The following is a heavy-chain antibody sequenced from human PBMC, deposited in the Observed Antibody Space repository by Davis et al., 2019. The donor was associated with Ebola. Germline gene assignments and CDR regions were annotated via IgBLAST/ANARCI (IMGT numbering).Heavy chain of an antibody. CDR2: ISDYNRKT. J-gene: IGHJ4*02. V-gene: IGHV1-18*04. D-gene: IGHD4-23*01. Sequence: ASVKVSCEASGYTFTSYGIIWVRQAPGQGLEWMGWISDYNRKTNYAQKFQGRVTMTTDTSTSTAYMELRSLTSDDTAVYYCAIRYGGNSLDYWGQGTLVTVSS. CDR1: GYTFTSYG. CDR3: AIRYGGNSLDY.